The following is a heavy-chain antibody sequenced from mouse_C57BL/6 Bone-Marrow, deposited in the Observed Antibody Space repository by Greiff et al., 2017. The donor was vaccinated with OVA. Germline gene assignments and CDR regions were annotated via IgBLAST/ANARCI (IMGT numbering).Heavy chain of an antibody. CDR3: ARYYDGSSYGAY. V-gene: IGHV1-59*01. CDR2: IDPSDSYT. D-gene: IGHD1-1*01. J-gene: IGHJ3*01. CDR1: GYTFTSYW. Sequence: QVQLQQPGAELVRPGTSVKLSCKASGYTFTSYWMHWVKQRPGQGLEWIGVIDPSDSYTNYNQKFKGKATLTVDTSSSTAYMQLSSLTSEDSAVDYCARYYDGSSYGAYWGQGTLVTVSA.